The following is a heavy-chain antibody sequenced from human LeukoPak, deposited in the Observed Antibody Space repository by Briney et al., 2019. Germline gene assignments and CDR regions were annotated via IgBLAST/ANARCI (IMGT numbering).Heavy chain of an antibody. D-gene: IGHD3-16*01. V-gene: IGHV3-15*01. CDR1: GFTFSNGW. CDR2: IKSKTDGGTT. Sequence: GGSLRLSCAASGFTFSNGWMSWVRQAPGKGLEWVGRIKSKTDGGTTDYAAPVKGRFTISRDDSKNTLYLQINSLKTEDTAVYYCTTAGGEGGFAFDIWGQGTMVTVSS. CDR3: TTAGGEGGFAFDI. J-gene: IGHJ3*02.